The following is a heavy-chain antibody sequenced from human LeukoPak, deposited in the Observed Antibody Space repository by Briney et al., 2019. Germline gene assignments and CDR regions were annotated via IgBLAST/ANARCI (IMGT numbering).Heavy chain of an antibody. CDR2: IYHSGST. V-gene: IGHV4-4*02. D-gene: IGHD3-9*01. J-gene: IGHJ5*02. CDR1: GGSISSSNW. CDR3: ARVGAYYDILTGYYRGWFDP. Sequence: SGTLSLTCAVSGGSISSSNWWSWVRQPPGKGLEWIGEIYHSGSTNYNPFLKSRVTISVDKSKNQFSLKLSSVTAADTAVYYCARVGAYYDILTGYYRGWFDPWGQGTLVTVSS.